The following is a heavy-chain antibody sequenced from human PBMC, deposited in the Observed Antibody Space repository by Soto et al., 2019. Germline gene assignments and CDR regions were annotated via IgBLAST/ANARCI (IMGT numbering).Heavy chain of an antibody. CDR1: GDSISGSQW. J-gene: IGHJ4*02. CDR3: ARVISSRDEYFDY. CDR2: ISHTGTT. Sequence: SETLSLTCAVSGDSISGSQWWSWVRLPPGKGLEWIGEISHTGTTNYNPSLKSRVTMSDKPKNQFSLNLTSVTAADTAVYYCARVISSRDEYFDYWGQGAVVTVSS. D-gene: IGHD2-2*01. V-gene: IGHV4-4*02.